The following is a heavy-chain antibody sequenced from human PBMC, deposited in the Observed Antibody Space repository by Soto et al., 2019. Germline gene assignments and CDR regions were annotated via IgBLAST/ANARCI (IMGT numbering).Heavy chain of an antibody. V-gene: IGHV4-39*07. D-gene: IGHD3-16*01. CDR1: GGSISSSSYY. CDR2: IYYSGNT. Sequence: PSETLSLTCTVSGGSISSSSYYWGWIRQPPGKGLEWIGSIYYSGNTHYNPSLKSRVTISVDRSKNQFSLKLSSVTAADTAVYYCARGGGYTFDYWGQGTLVTVSS. J-gene: IGHJ4*02. CDR3: ARGGGYTFDY.